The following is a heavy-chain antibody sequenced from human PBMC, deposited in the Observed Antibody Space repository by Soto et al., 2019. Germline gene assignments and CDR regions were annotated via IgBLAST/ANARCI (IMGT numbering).Heavy chain of an antibody. CDR1: GFTFSSYG. Sequence: GGSLRLSCAASGFTFSSYGMHWVRQAPGKGLEWVAVIWYDGSNKYYADSVKGRFTISRDNSKNTLYLQMNSLRAEDTAVYYCARDLTGTTLGPWGQGTLVTVSS. CDR2: IWYDGSNK. D-gene: IGHD1-20*01. J-gene: IGHJ5*02. CDR3: ARDLTGTTLGP. V-gene: IGHV3-33*01.